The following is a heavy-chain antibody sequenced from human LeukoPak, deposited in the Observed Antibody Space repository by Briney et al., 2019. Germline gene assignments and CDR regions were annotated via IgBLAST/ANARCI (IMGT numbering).Heavy chain of an antibody. V-gene: IGHV1-69*05. CDR3: ARTGAKTAMDYYYYMDV. Sequence: ASVKVSCKASGGTFSSYAISWVRQAPGQGLEWMGGIIPIFGTANYAQKFQGRVTITTDESTSTVYMELSSLRSEDTAVYYCARTGAKTAMDYYYYMDVWGKGTTVTVSS. J-gene: IGHJ6*03. CDR1: GGTFSSYA. D-gene: IGHD5-18*01. CDR2: IIPIFGTA.